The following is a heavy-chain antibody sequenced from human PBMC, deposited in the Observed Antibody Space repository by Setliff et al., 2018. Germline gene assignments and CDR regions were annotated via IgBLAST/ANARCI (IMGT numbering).Heavy chain of an antibody. CDR3: ARNRYGSSGYNFHF. J-gene: IGHJ4*02. V-gene: IGHV3-21*04. CDR1: GFAFSTYS. D-gene: IGHD3-22*01. CDR2: INSGSDFI. Sequence: SGGSLRLSCAASGFAFSTYSMNWVRQAPGKGLEWVSTINSGSDFIYYADSVRGRFTISRDNSKNTLYLQMNSLRAEDTAVYYCARNRYGSSGYNFHFWGQGTLVTVSS.